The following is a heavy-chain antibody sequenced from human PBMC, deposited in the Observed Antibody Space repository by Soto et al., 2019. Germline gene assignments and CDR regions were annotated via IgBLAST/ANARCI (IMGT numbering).Heavy chain of an antibody. V-gene: IGHV3-30*03. J-gene: IGHJ6*02. CDR3: AIKTPPPIVPDV. CDR1: GFTFSSYG. CDR2: ISYDGSNK. Sequence: QVQLVESGGGVVQPGRSLRLSCAASGFTFSSYGMHWVRQAPGKGLEWVAVISYDGSNKYYADSVKGRFTISRDNSKNTLYLQMNSLGAEDTAVYYCAIKTPPPIVPDVWGQGTTVTVSS. D-gene: IGHD2-15*01.